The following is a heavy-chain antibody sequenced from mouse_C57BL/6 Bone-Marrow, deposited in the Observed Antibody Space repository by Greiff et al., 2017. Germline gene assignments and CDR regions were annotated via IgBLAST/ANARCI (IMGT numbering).Heavy chain of an antibody. CDR2: IYPGDGDT. Sequence: QVQLQQSGAELVKPGASVKISCKASGYAFSSYWMNWVKQRPGQGLEWIGQIYPGDGDTNYNGKFKGKATLTADNSSSTAYMQLSRLTSEDSAVYFCAAGGYYGSSCVGCAYWGQGTLVTVSA. CDR3: AAGGYYGSSCVGCAY. J-gene: IGHJ3*01. V-gene: IGHV1-80*01. CDR1: GYAFSSYW. D-gene: IGHD1-1*01.